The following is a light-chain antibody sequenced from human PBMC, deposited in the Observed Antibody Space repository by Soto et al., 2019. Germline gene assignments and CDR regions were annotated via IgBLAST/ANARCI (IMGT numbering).Light chain of an antibody. J-gene: IGKJ2*01. CDR2: DAS. Sequence: EIVLAQSPGTLSLSPGESATLSCRASQTVSSSSLAWYQQKPGQAPRLLIYDASRRASGIPDRFSAGGSGTDFPFTISRLEPEDFAVYYCQQYGSSPVTFGQGTKVEIK. CDR1: QTVSSSS. V-gene: IGKV3-20*01. CDR3: QQYGSSPVT.